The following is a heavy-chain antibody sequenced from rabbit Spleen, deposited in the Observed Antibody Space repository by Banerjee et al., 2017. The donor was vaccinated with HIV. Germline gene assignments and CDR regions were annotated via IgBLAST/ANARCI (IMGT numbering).Heavy chain of an antibody. CDR1: GFTISSGYD. D-gene: IGHD3-1*01. CDR3: ARDGYGGNNWRAYFDL. J-gene: IGHJ4*01. Sequence: QSLEESGGGLVKPGASLTLTCKASGFTISSGYDMCWVRQAPGKGPEWIACIDTGDGDTTYTNWVNGRFTISKTSSTVDLKMTSLTAADTASYFCARDGYGGNNWRAYFDLWGPGTLVTVS. V-gene: IGHV1S40*01. CDR2: IDTGDGDT.